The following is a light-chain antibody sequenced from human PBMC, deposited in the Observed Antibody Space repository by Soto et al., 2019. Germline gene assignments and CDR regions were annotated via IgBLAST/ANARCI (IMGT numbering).Light chain of an antibody. J-gene: IGKJ4*01. CDR3: QQLNSYPLT. CDR2: AAS. V-gene: IGKV1-9*01. Sequence: IQLTQSPSSLSASVGARVPISCRASQGISSYLAWYQQKPGKAPKLLIYAASTLQSGVPSRFSGSGSGTEFTLTISSLQPEDFATYYCQQLNSYPLTFGGGTKVDIK. CDR1: QGISSY.